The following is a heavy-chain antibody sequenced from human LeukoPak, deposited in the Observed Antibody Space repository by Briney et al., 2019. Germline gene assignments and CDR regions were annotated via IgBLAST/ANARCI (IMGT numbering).Heavy chain of an antibody. V-gene: IGHV3-74*01. Sequence: PGGSLRLSCAASGFTFSNYWMHWFRQAPGKGLVWVSRINSDESSTVYADSVKGRFTISRDNAKNSLYLQMNSLRAEDMALYYCAKALRAVVAATGFDYWGQGTLVTVSS. J-gene: IGHJ4*02. D-gene: IGHD2-15*01. CDR1: GFTFSNYW. CDR3: AKALRAVVAATGFDY. CDR2: INSDESST.